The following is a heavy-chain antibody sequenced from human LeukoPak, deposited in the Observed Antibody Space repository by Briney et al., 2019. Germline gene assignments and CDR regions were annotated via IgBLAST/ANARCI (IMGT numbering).Heavy chain of an antibody. D-gene: IGHD1-14*01. CDR3: ARAPEYGLYYFDY. J-gene: IGHJ4*02. CDR1: GGSISSGSYY. CDR2: IYTSGST. Sequence: PSETLSLTCTVSGGSISSGSYYWNWIRQPAGKGLEWIGRIYTSGSTNYNPSLKSRVTISVDASKNQFSLKLNSVTAADTAVYYCARAPEYGLYYFDYWGQGTLVTVSS. V-gene: IGHV4-61*02.